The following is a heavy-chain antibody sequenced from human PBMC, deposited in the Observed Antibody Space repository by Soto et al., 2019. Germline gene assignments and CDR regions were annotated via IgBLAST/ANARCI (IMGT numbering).Heavy chain of an antibody. CDR3: ARHPPIAVAAIDY. D-gene: IGHD6-19*01. Sequence: QLQLQESGPGLVKPSETLSLTCTVSGGSISSSNSYWGWIRQPPGNGLEWLGYIYYSGSTFYNPFLKSRFIVSVDTSKYQFSLKRSSVTAADTAVYYCARHPPIAVAAIDYWGQGTLVTVSS. V-gene: IGHV4-39*01. CDR1: GGSISSSNSY. CDR2: IYYSGST. J-gene: IGHJ4*02.